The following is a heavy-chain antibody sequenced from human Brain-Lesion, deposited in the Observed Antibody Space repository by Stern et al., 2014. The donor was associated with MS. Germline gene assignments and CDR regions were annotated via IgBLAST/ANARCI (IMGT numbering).Heavy chain of an antibody. CDR2: VYYTGST. D-gene: IGHD1-26*01. CDR3: VRPDIMGTIWN. CDR1: GGSITSSSYY. V-gene: IGHV4-39*01. Sequence: VQLVESGPGLVKPSETLSLTCTVSGGSITSSSYYWGWIRQPPGRGLEYIGTVYYTGSTFYDPSLKSRVTISADTSKNQVALKLTSVTAADTAVYYCVRPDIMGTIWNWGQGTLVTVSS. J-gene: IGHJ4*02.